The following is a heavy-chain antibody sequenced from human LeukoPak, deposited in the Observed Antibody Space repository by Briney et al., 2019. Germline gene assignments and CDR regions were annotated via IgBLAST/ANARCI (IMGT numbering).Heavy chain of an antibody. D-gene: IGHD3-3*01. CDR3: AKDHIWNGIAIYGVTED. J-gene: IGHJ4*02. Sequence: PGGSLTLSXAASGFTFSHYTLSWVRQAPGKGLEWVSLISGSGATTYYAESVKGRFTISRDNSKNTLYLQMTGLGAEDTAVYYCAKDHIWNGIAIYGVTEDWGQGTLVTVSS. V-gene: IGHV3-23*01. CDR1: GFTFSHYT. CDR2: ISGSGATT.